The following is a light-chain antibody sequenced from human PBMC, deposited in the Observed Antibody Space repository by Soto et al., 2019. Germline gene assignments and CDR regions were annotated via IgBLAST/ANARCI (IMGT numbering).Light chain of an antibody. CDR2: KAF. V-gene: IGKV1-5*03. CDR3: QQYNRFSWT. CDR1: QSIDKW. J-gene: IGKJ1*01. Sequence: DIQMTQSPSTLSASVGDRVTITCRASQSIDKWLAWYQQKPGKAPKLLIYKAFILQSGVPSRFSGSGSGTEFTLTISSLQPDDVGSYFCQQYNRFSWTFGQGTKVEIK.